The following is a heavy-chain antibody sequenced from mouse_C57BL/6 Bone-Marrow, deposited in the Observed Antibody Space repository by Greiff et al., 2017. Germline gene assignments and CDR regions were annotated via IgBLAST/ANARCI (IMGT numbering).Heavy chain of an antibody. V-gene: IGHV3-6*01. J-gene: IGHJ1*03. CDR2: ISYDGSN. CDR3: ARALLWYFDV. CDR1: GYSITSGYY. Sequence: DVQLQESGPGLVKPSQSLSLTCSVTGYSITSGYYWNWIRQFPGNKLEWMGYISYDGSNNYNPSLKNRNSNTRDTSKNQFFLKLNSVTTEDTATYYCARALLWYFDVWGTGTTVTVSS.